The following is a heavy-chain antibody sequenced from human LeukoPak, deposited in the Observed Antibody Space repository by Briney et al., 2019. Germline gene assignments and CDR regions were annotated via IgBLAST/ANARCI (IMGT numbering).Heavy chain of an antibody. J-gene: IGHJ3*02. Sequence: ASVKVSCKASGYTFTTYGISWVRQAPGQGLEWMGWISAYNGNTNYAQKLQGRVTMTTDTSTSTAYMELRSLRSDDTAVYYCARGHYYYDSSGYLRDYDAFDIWGQGTMVTVSS. CDR1: GYTFTTYG. CDR3: ARGHYYYDSSGYLRDYDAFDI. D-gene: IGHD3-22*01. CDR2: ISAYNGNT. V-gene: IGHV1-18*01.